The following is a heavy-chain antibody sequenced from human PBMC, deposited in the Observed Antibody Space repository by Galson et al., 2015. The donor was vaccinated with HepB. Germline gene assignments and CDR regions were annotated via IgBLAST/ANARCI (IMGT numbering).Heavy chain of an antibody. CDR1: GGSFSGYY. Sequence: ETLSLTCAVYGGSFSGYYWSWIRQPPGKGLEWIGEINHSGSTNYNPSLKSRVTISVDTSKNQFSLKLSSVTAADTAVYYCARAPTTVTTLGHWGQGTLVTVSS. CDR2: INHSGST. J-gene: IGHJ4*02. D-gene: IGHD4-17*01. CDR3: ARAPTTVTTLGH. V-gene: IGHV4-34*01.